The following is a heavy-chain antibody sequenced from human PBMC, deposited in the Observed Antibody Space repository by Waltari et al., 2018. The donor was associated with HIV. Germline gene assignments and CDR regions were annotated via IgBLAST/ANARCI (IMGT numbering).Heavy chain of an antibody. V-gene: IGHV3-23*01. CDR1: GFTFSSYA. CDR3: AKGGIVVVVAAFNWFDP. J-gene: IGHJ5*02. Sequence: EVQLLESGGGLVQPGGSLRLSCAASGFTFSSYAMSWGRQAPGKGLEWVSAISGSGGSTYYADSVKGRFTISRDNSKNTLYLQMNSLRAEDTAVYYCAKGGIVVVVAAFNWFDPWGQGTLVTVSS. CDR2: ISGSGGST. D-gene: IGHD2-15*01.